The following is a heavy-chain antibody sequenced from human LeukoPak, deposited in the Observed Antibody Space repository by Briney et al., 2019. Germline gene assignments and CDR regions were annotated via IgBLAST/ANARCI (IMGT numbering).Heavy chain of an antibody. CDR1: GFTFSSYA. CDR2: IKSKTDGGTA. CDR3: TSSIIIIRGPFEH. D-gene: IGHD3-10*01. Sequence: PGGSLRLSCAASGFTFSSYAMHWVRQAPGKGLEWVGRIKSKTDGGTADYATPVKGRFTISRDDSKNTLYLQMNSLITEDTAVYYCTSSIIIIRGPFEHWGQGTLVTVSS. J-gene: IGHJ4*02. V-gene: IGHV3-15*01.